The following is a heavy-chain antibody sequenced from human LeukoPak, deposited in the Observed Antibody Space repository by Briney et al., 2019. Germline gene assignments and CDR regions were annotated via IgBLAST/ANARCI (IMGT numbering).Heavy chain of an antibody. V-gene: IGHV3-30-3*01. J-gene: IGHJ6*02. CDR2: ISYDGSNK. CDR1: GFTFSSYA. D-gene: IGHD4-17*01. CDR3: ARDHRLRTRYYYYGMDV. Sequence: GRSLRLSCAASGFTFSSYAMHWVRQAPGKGLEWVAVISYDGSNKYYADSVKGRFTISRDNSKNTLYLQMNSLRAEDTAVYYCARDHRLRTRYYYYGMDVWGQGTTVTVSS.